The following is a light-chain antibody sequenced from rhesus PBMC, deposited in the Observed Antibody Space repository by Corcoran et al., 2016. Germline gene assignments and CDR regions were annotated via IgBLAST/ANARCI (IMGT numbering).Light chain of an antibody. Sequence: DIQMTQSPSSLSASVGDTVTITCRASQGISSWLAWYQQKPGKAPKLLIYKASSLQSGVPSRFTGSGSGTDFTLTISSLQAEEFATYYCQQYSSRPTFGQGTKVEIK. J-gene: IGKJ1*01. V-gene: IGKV1-22*01. CDR3: QQYSSRPT. CDR2: KAS. CDR1: QGISSW.